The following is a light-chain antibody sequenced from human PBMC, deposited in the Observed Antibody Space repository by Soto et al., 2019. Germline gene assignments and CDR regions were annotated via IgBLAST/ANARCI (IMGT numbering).Light chain of an antibody. J-gene: IGKJ1*01. CDR3: QQYGSSPWT. CDR1: QSVSSSY. V-gene: IGKV3-20*01. CDR2: GAS. Sequence: EIVLTQSPGTLSSSPGERATLSCRASQSVSSSYLALYQQKPGQDPRRLIYGASSRATGIPDRFSGSGSGTDFTXTIXRLEPEDFAVYYCQQYGSSPWTFGQGTKVDIK.